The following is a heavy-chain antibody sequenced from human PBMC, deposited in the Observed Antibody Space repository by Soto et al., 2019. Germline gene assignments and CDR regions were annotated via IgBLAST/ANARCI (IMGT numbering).Heavy chain of an antibody. V-gene: IGHV3-72*01. D-gene: IGHD3-16*01. Sequence: EVQLVESGGGLVQPGGSLRLSCAASGFTFSNYYMDWVRQAPGKGLEWVGRSKNKADSYTTEYAASVKGRFSISRDPSTISLYLQMNSLIPVHTPVFYFTVSGLGNDFGAPWGQGILVTVSS. CDR1: GFTFSNYY. CDR3: TVSGLGNDFGAP. CDR2: SKNKADSYTT. J-gene: IGHJ4*02.